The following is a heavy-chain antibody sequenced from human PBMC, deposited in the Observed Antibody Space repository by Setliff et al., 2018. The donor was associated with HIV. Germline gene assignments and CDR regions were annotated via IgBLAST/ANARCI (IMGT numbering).Heavy chain of an antibody. CDR2: IDHSGTT. D-gene: IGHD3-9*01. V-gene: IGHV4-4*02. CDR1: GASITSSKW. Sequence: KPSETLSLTCVVSGASITSSKWWSWVRQPPGKRPEWIGEIDHSGTTNYNPSLKSRVTISVDVSKNQFSLKVKSVTAADTAVYYCVIRRNFDWLMTSGPFDDWGQGVLVTVSS. CDR3: VIRRNFDWLMTSGPFDD. J-gene: IGHJ4*02.